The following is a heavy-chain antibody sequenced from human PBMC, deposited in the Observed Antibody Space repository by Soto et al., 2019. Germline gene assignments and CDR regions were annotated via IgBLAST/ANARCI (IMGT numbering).Heavy chain of an antibody. V-gene: IGHV3-7*01. D-gene: IGHD3-16*01. CDR2: IRKDGSDK. CDR1: GFTFSSYW. J-gene: IGHJ3*01. CDR3: ARDRSPRGCFNVYDAFDL. Sequence: PGGSLRLSCAASGFTFSSYWMTWVRQAPGKGLEWVANIRKDGSDKFFLDSVRSRFTVSSVNARYFLFLQINSLRAEVTAFYYFARDRSPRGCFNVYDAFDLWGQGKMVNVS.